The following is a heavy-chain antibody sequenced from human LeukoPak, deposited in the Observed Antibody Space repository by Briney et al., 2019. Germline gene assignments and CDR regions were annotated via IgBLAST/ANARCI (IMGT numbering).Heavy chain of an antibody. CDR3: AKTPMIVVVIPQYYFDY. Sequence: GGSLRLSCAASGFTFSSYAMSWVRQAPGKGLEWVSAISGSGGSTYYADSVKGRFTISRDNSKNTLYLQMNSLRAEDTAVYYCAKTPMIVVVIPQYYFDYWGQGTLVTVSS. D-gene: IGHD3-22*01. CDR1: GFTFSSYA. CDR2: ISGSGGST. V-gene: IGHV3-23*01. J-gene: IGHJ4*02.